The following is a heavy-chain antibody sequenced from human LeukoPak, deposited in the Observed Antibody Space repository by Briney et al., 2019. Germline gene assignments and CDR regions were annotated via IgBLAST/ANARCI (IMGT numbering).Heavy chain of an antibody. CDR3: AKDKKWDYYFDY. Sequence: GGSLRLSCAASGFTFSSYAMSWVRQAPGKGLEWVSIITSGGSTNYPDSVKGRFTTSRDNSKNTLYLQMNSLRAEDTAVYYCAKDKKWDYYFDYWGQGTLVTVSS. D-gene: IGHD1-26*01. J-gene: IGHJ4*02. CDR1: GFTFSSYA. V-gene: IGHV3-23*01. CDR2: ITSGGST.